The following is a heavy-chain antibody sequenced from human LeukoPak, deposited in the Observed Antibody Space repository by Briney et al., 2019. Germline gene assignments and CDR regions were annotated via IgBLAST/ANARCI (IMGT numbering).Heavy chain of an antibody. J-gene: IGHJ4*02. CDR1: GYTFTGYF. CDR2: INPNSGGT. Sequence: ASVKVSCKASGYTFTGYFMHWVRQAPGQGLEWMGWINPNSGGTNYAQKFQGRVTMTGDTSISTAYMDLSSLRSDDTAVYYCAKNERVRRVVKDLFESWGQGTLVTVSS. D-gene: IGHD3-10*01. V-gene: IGHV1-2*02. CDR3: AKNERVRRVVKDLFES.